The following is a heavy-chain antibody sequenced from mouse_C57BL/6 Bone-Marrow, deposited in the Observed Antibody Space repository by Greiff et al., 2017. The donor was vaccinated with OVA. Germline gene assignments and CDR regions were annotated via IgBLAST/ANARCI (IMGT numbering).Heavy chain of an antibody. CDR3: ARRSNGFAY. D-gene: IGHD2-5*01. Sequence: EVKLVESGGGLVQPGGSLKLSCAASGFTFSDYGMAWVRQAPRKGPEWVAFISNLAYSIYYADTVTGRFTLSRENAKNTLYLEMSSLRSEDAAMYYCARRSNGFAYWGQGTLVTVSA. CDR2: ISNLAYSI. J-gene: IGHJ3*01. V-gene: IGHV5-15*04. CDR1: GFTFSDYG.